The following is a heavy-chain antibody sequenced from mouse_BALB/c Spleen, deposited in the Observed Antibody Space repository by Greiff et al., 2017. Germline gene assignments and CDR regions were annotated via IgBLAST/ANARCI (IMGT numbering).Heavy chain of an antibody. J-gene: IGHJ3*01. D-gene: IGHD2-12*01. CDR1: GFNIKDTY. Sequence: EVKLMESGAELVKPGASVKLSCTASGFNIKDTYMHWVKQRPEQGLEWIGRIDPANGNTKYDPKFQGKATITADTSSNTAYLQLSSLTSEDTAVYYCARSLYYRSWFAYWGQGTLVTVSA. V-gene: IGHV14-3*02. CDR3: ARSLYYRSWFAY. CDR2: IDPANGNT.